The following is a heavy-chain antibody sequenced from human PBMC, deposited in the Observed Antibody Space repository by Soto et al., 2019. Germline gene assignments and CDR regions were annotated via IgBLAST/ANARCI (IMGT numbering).Heavy chain of an antibody. V-gene: IGHV3-30-3*01. CDR3: ARDEEDIVDTIRSRAKYYYSMDV. CDR2: ISYDGSNK. CDR1: GFTFSSYA. D-gene: IGHD5-12*01. Sequence: PGGSLRLSCAASGFTFSSYAMHWVRQAPGKGLEWVAVISYDGSNKYYADSVKGRFTISRDNSKNTLYLQMNSLRAEDTAVYYCARDEEDIVDTIRSRAKYYYSMDVWGQGTTVTVSS. J-gene: IGHJ6*02.